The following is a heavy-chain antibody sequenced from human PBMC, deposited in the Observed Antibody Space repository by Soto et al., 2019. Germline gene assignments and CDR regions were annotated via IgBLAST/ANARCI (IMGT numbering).Heavy chain of an antibody. Sequence: QGQLLQSGDEVKKPGASVRVSCRASGYDFTSYGITWVRRAPGQGLERVSWISAYNGKRDTAQKFQGKVTMTLDTSTDTAHMELGGLTTADTGVYYCGRGRIVASIHDAFEIWGKGTMVAVSS. CDR1: GYDFTSYG. J-gene: IGHJ3*02. V-gene: IGHV1-18*01. CDR2: ISAYNGKR. D-gene: IGHD2-21*01. CDR3: GRGRIVASIHDAFEI.